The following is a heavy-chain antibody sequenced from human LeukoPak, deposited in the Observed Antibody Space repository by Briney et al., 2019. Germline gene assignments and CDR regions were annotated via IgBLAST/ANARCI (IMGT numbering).Heavy chain of an antibody. CDR1: GGSISSHY. J-gene: IGHJ4*02. CDR2: IYYSGST. CDR3: ARGSLMITPFDY. Sequence: PSETLSLTCTVSGGSISSHYWSWIRQPPGKGLDWIGCIYYSGSTNYNPSLKSRVTISVDTSKNQFSLKLSSVTAADTAVYYCARGSLMITPFDYWGQGTLVTVSS. D-gene: IGHD3-16*01. V-gene: IGHV4-59*11.